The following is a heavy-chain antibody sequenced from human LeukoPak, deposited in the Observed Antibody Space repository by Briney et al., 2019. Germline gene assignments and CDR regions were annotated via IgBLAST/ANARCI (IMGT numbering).Heavy chain of an antibody. Sequence: RPSETLSLTCTVSGGSVSSSSYYWGWIRQPPGKGLEWIGSIYYRGNTYYSPSLKSRVTMSLDTSKSQFSLKLTSVTAADTAVYYCTRPYGPRGWYFDLWGRGTLVTVSS. D-gene: IGHD4-17*01. J-gene: IGHJ2*01. CDR2: IYYRGNT. V-gene: IGHV4-39*07. CDR3: TRPYGPRGWYFDL. CDR1: GGSVSSSSYY.